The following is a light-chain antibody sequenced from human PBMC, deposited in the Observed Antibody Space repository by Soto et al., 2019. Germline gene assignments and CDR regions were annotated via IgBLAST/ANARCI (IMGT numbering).Light chain of an antibody. CDR1: QSVGSN. Sequence: EIVLTHSPATLSVSPGERATLSCRASQSVGSNLAWYQQKPGQAPRLLINSASSRATGVPARFSGGGSGTEFTLTINSLQSEDFAVYFCHQYNFWPTVGQGTKV. CDR2: SAS. V-gene: IGKV3-15*01. J-gene: IGKJ1*01. CDR3: HQYNFWPT.